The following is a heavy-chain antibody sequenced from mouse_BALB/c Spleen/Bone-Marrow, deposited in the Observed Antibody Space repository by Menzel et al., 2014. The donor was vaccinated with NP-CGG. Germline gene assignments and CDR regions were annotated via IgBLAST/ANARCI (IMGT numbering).Heavy chain of an antibody. CDR2: INPNSDYT. D-gene: IGHD2-2*01. J-gene: IGHJ3*01. CDR3: AREVYGSWFAY. CDR1: GYTFTYYT. Sequence: VQRVESGAELARPGASVKMSCKASGYTFTYYTMYCVKQRPGQGLEWIGYINPNSDYTNYNQKFKDKATLTADKSSSTAYMQLSSLTSEDSAVYYCAREVYGSWFAYWGQGTLVTVSA. V-gene: IGHV1-4*01.